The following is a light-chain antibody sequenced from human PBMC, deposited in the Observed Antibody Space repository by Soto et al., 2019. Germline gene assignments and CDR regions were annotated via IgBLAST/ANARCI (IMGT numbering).Light chain of an antibody. CDR1: TSDIGAYNY. J-gene: IGLJ2*01. V-gene: IGLV2-8*01. CDR2: EVT. CDR3: SAYTHSNTVI. Sequence: QSALTQPPSASGSPGQSVTISCTGTTSDIGAYNYVSWYQQRPGKAPKLIIYEVTRRPSGVPDRIFGSKYDTTASLTVSGLQAEDEADYYCSAYTHSNTVIFGGGTQLTVL.